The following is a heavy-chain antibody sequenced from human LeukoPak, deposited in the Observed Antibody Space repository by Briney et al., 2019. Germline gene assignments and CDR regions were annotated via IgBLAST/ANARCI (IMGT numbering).Heavy chain of an antibody. Sequence: KTSETLSLTCAVYGGSFSGYYWGWIRQPPGKGLEWIGEINHSGSTNYNPSLKSRVTISVDTSKNQFSLKLSSVTAADTAVYYCARGYGSGSYYKRYFDYWGQGTLVTVSS. J-gene: IGHJ4*02. CDR1: GGSFSGYY. D-gene: IGHD3-10*01. V-gene: IGHV4-34*01. CDR2: INHSGST. CDR3: ARGYGSGSYYKRYFDY.